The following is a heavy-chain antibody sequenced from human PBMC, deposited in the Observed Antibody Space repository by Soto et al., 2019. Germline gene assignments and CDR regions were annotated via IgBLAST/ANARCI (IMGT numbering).Heavy chain of an antibody. CDR3: VRDLSYCLDGSCSS. CDR2: LSPDGSTT. Sequence: PGGSLRLSCEASGFTFSNYWMNWIRQVQGKGLVWVSRLSPDGSTTKYADSVKGRFTISRDNARNTVSLQMNSLRVEDTAVYYCVRDLSYCLDGSCSSWGRGTLVTVSS. CDR1: GFTFSNYW. V-gene: IGHV3-74*03. D-gene: IGHD1-26*01. J-gene: IGHJ4*02.